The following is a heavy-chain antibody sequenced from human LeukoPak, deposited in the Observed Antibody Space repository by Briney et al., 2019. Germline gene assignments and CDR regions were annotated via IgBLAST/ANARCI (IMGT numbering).Heavy chain of an antibody. V-gene: IGHV3-30*18. CDR2: ISYDGSNK. CDR1: GFTFSSYG. J-gene: IGHJ4*02. D-gene: IGHD3-22*01. CDR3: AKDWAQYYYDSSGVLDY. Sequence: GGSLRLSCAASGFTFSSYGMQWVRQAPGKGLEWGAVISYDGSNKYYADSVKGRFTISRDNSKNTLYLQMNSLRAEDTAVYYCAKDWAQYYYDSSGVLDYWGQGTLVTVSS.